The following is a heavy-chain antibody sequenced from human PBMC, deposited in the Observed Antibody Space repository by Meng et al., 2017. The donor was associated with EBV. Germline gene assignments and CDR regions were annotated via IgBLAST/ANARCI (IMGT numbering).Heavy chain of an antibody. V-gene: IGHV4-34*01. D-gene: IGHD3-9*01. CDR1: GGSVNGYF. J-gene: IGHJ4*02. CDR3: ARVSPKRYFDYLAPPDY. Sequence: QVQLQQWGAGLLKPSANLSLTCAVYGGSVNGYFWSWIRQPPGKGLEWIGELHHSGSANYNPSLKSRLRISVDTSKNQFSLNLTSVTAADTAVYYCARVSPKRYFDYLAPPDYWDQGTLVTVSS. CDR2: LHHSGSA.